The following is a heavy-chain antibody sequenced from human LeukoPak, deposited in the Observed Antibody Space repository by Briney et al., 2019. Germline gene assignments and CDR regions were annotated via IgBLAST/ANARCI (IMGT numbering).Heavy chain of an antibody. V-gene: IGHV3-9*01. J-gene: IGHJ4*02. Sequence: PGGSLRLSCAASGFTFDDYAMHWVRQAPGKGLEWVSGISWNSGSIGYADSVKGRFTISRDNAKNSLYLQMNSLRAEDTALYYCAKAYTAMVRGGDYWGQGTLVTVSS. CDR1: GFTFDDYA. D-gene: IGHD5-18*01. CDR3: AKAYTAMVRGGDY. CDR2: ISWNSGSI.